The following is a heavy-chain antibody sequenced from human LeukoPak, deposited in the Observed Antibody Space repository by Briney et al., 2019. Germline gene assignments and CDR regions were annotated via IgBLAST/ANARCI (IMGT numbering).Heavy chain of an antibody. Sequence: GGSLRLSCAASGFTFSSYSMNWVRQAPGKGLEWVSYISSSSSTIYYADSLKGRFTISRDNAKNSLYLQMNSLRAEDTAVYYCARDIYGGNWPNDYWGQGTLVTVSS. D-gene: IGHD4-23*01. CDR1: GFTFSSYS. J-gene: IGHJ4*02. V-gene: IGHV3-48*04. CDR3: ARDIYGGNWPNDY. CDR2: ISSSSSTI.